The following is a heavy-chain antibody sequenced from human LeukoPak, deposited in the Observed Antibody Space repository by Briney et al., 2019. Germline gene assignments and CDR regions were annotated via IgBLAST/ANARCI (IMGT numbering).Heavy chain of an antibody. Sequence: SETLSLTCGVSGGSISNTNWWSWVRQPPGQGLEWIGEITLTGLTHYNPSLESRVTVSLDKSKNQLSLNLTSVTAADTAVYYCSRENGAFSPFGYWGQGTLVTVSS. J-gene: IGHJ4*02. CDR1: GGSISNTNW. V-gene: IGHV4-4*02. CDR3: SRENGAFSPFGY. D-gene: IGHD2-8*01. CDR2: ITLTGLT.